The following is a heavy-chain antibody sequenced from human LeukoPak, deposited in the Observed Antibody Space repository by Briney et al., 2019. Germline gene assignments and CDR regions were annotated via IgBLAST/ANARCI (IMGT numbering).Heavy chain of an antibody. J-gene: IGHJ4*02. D-gene: IGHD3-22*01. CDR3: AREQYYYDSSGYYFAYYFGY. V-gene: IGHV3-30-3*01. CDR1: GFTFSSYA. CDR2: ISYDGSNK. Sequence: GGSLRLSCAASGFTFSSYAMHWVRQAPGKGLEWVAVISYDGSNKYYADSVKGRFTISRDNSKNTLYLQMNSLRAEDTAVYYCAREQYYYDSSGYYFAYYFGYWGQGTLVTVSS.